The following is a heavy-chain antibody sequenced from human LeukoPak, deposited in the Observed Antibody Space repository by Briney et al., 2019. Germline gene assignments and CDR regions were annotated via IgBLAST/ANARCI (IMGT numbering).Heavy chain of an antibody. CDR1: GFTFSDYY. Sequence: GGSLRLSCAASGFTFSDYYMSWIRQAPETGLEWLSYTSPSGGTIYYTDSVKSRFTMSRDNAQNALYLEMNSLRAEDTAVYYCAREKKTEWTTGAFDMWGQGTMVIVSS. V-gene: IGHV3-11*01. CDR3: AREKKTEWTTGAFDM. D-gene: IGHD3-3*01. J-gene: IGHJ3*02. CDR2: TSPSGGTI.